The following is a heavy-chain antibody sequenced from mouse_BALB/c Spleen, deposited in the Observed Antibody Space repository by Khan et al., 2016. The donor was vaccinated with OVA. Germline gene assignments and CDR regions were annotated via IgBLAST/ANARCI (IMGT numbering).Heavy chain of an antibody. CDR3: ARRTTGYAMDY. D-gene: IGHD2-14*01. Sequence: QVQLKESGAELSRPGASVKMSCKASGYTFTSNTMHWVKQRPGQGLEWIGYINPRSDYTIYSQKFKDKATLPADISSSTAYMQLSSLTSDDSAVYYCARRTTGYAMDYWGQGTSVTVSS. CDR2: INPRSDYT. V-gene: IGHV1-4*01. J-gene: IGHJ4*01. CDR1: GYTFTSNT.